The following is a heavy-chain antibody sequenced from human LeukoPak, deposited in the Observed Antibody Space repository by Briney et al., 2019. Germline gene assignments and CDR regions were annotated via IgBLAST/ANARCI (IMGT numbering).Heavy chain of an antibody. CDR3: ARDLGIVVVPAAMGY. Sequence: PGGSLRLSCAASGFTFSSYSMNWVRQAPGKGLEWVSYISSSSSTIYYADSVKGRFTISRDNAKNSLYLQMNSLRAEDTAVYYCARDLGIVVVPAAMGYWGQGTLVTVPS. D-gene: IGHD2-2*03. V-gene: IGHV3-48*01. CDR1: GFTFSSYS. CDR2: ISSSSSTI. J-gene: IGHJ4*02.